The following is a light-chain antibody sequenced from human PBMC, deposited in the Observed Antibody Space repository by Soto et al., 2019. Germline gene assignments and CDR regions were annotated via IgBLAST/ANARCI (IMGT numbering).Light chain of an antibody. CDR1: QSVSSY. V-gene: IGKV3-11*01. CDR2: DAS. Sequence: EIVLTQSTATLSLSPGERATLSCRASQSVSSYLAWYQQKPGQAPRLLIYDASSRATGIPARFSGSGSGTDFTLTISSLEPEDFAVYYCQQRINWLTFGGGTKVEIK. CDR3: QQRINWLT. J-gene: IGKJ4*01.